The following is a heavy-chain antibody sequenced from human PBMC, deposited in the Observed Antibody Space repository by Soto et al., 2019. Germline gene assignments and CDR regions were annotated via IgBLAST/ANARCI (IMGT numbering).Heavy chain of an antibody. CDR2: ISGSGGST. J-gene: IGHJ4*02. CDR1: GFTFSSYA. CDR3: AKDDIGYCSGGSCPEYYFDY. Sequence: EVQLLESGGGLVQPGGSLRLSCAASGFTFSSYAMSWVRQAPGKGLEWVSAISGSGGSTYYADSVKGRFTISRDNSKNTLYLQMNSLRAEDTAVYYCAKDDIGYCSGGSCPEYYFDYWDQGTLVTVSS. D-gene: IGHD2-15*01. V-gene: IGHV3-23*01.